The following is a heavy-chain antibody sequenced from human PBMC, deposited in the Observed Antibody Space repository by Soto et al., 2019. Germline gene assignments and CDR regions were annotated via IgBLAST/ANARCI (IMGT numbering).Heavy chain of an antibody. CDR3: ARGLFVFWSGYYRVAYYFDY. Sequence: SETLSLTCTVSGGSISSYYWSWIRQPPGKGLEWIGYIYYSGSTNYNPSLKSRVTISVDTSKNQFSLKLSSVTAADTAVYYCARGLFVFWSGYYRVAYYFDYWGQGTLVTVSS. CDR2: IYYSGST. J-gene: IGHJ4*02. V-gene: IGHV4-59*01. D-gene: IGHD3-3*01. CDR1: GGSISSYY.